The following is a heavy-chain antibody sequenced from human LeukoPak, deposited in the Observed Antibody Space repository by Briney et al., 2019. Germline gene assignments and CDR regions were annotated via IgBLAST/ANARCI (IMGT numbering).Heavy chain of an antibody. Sequence: SGGSLRLSCAASGFTFDDYAMSWVRQVPGKGLEWVAGINWNGGTTGYVDSVKGRFTISRDNAKNSLYLQMNSLRAEDTALYHCVRSGNPNYYYYYMDVWGKGTTVTISS. CDR2: INWNGGTT. CDR1: GFTFDDYA. V-gene: IGHV3-20*01. D-gene: IGHD1-26*01. CDR3: VRSGNPNYYYYYMDV. J-gene: IGHJ6*03.